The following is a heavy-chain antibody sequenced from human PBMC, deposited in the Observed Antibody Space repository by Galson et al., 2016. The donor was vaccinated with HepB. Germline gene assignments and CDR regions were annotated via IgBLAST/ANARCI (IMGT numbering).Heavy chain of an antibody. J-gene: IGHJ2*01. CDR1: GASMTRNW. CDR2: VSHTGRT. D-gene: IGHD3-3*01. Sequence: ETLSLTSAVSGASMTRNWWSWVRQPPGMGPEWIGEVSHTGRTNYKSSLTSRATISMDMSKHQLSLELTSVTAADTAVYFCARAHRLWSGTPYYGYFDNWGRGTLVTVSA. CDR3: ARAHRLWSGTPYYGYFDN. V-gene: IGHV4-4*01.